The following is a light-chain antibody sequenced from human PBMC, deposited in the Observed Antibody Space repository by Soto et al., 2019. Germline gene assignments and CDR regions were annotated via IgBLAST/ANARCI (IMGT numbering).Light chain of an antibody. CDR3: QTWGAGNHWV. CDR1: NSNIGSNK. J-gene: IGLJ3*02. CDR2: TSN. V-gene: IGLV1-44*01. Sequence: QSVLTQPPSASGTPGQRVTISCSGSNSNIGSNKVNWYQQLPGTAPKLLIYTSNQRPSGVPDRFSGSKSGTSASLAISGLQSEDEADYYCQTWGAGNHWVFGGGTKVTVL.